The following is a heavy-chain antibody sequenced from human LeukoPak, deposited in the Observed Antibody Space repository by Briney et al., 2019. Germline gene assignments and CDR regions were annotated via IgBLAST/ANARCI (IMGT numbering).Heavy chain of an antibody. CDR2: ISDSGGST. D-gene: IGHD2-21*02. J-gene: IGHJ4*02. CDR1: GFTFSNYD. Sequence: GGSLRLSCAASGFTFSNYDMTWVRQAPMKGLEWVSAISDSGGSTYYADSVKGRFTISRDNSKNTLYLQMNSLRAEDTAVYYCAKTDCGGDCYHFDYWGQGTLVTVSS. V-gene: IGHV3-23*01. CDR3: AKTDCGGDCYHFDY.